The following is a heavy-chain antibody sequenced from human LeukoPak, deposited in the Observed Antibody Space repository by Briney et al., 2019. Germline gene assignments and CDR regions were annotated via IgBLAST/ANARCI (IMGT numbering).Heavy chain of an antibody. J-gene: IGHJ5*02. D-gene: IGHD4-17*01. CDR2: VDYSGNT. CDR3: AMQVGIYGDYNNWFDP. Sequence: PSETLSLTCTVSGASLNNYYWNWVRRPPGKELEWIGNVDYSGNTRHNPSLKSQVTISLDISKNHFSLRLSSVTAADTAVYYCAMQVGIYGDYNNWFDPWGQGARVTVSS. CDR1: GASLNNYY. V-gene: IGHV4-59*08.